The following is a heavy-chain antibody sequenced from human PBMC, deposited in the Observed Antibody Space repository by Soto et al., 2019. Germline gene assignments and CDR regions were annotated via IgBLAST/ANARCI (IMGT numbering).Heavy chain of an antibody. D-gene: IGHD6-13*01. Sequence: QVQLVQSGAEVKKPGASVKVSCKASGYTFTGYYMHWVRQAPGQGLEWMGWINPNSGGTNYAQKFQGWVTMTRDTSISTAYMELSRLRSDDTAVYYCARGAGQQPDYYYYYMDVWGKGTTVTVSS. J-gene: IGHJ6*03. CDR2: INPNSGGT. CDR1: GYTFTGYY. CDR3: ARGAGQQPDYYYYYMDV. V-gene: IGHV1-2*04.